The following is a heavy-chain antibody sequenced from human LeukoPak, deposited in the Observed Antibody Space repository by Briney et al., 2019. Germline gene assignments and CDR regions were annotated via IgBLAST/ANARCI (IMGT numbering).Heavy chain of an antibody. CDR2: INHSGST. J-gene: IGHJ4*02. V-gene: IGHV4-34*01. D-gene: IGHD6-19*01. CDR3: ARARLGNAVAKPYCFDY. Sequence: SETLSLTCAVYGGSFSGYYWSWIRQPPGKGLEWIGEINHSGSTNYNPSLKSRVTISVDTSKNQFSLKLSSVTAADTAVYYCARARLGNAVAKPYCFDYWGQGTLVTVSS. CDR1: GGSFSGYY.